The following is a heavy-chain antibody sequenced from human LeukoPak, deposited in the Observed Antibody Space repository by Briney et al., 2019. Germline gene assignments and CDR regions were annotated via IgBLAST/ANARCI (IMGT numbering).Heavy chain of an antibody. V-gene: IGHV4-34*01. CDR3: ARVYAYCSSTSCYGNYMDV. CDR2: INHSGST. CDR1: GGSFSGYY. J-gene: IGHJ6*03. Sequence: PSETLSLTCAVYGGSFSGYYWSWIRQPPGKGLEWIGEINHSGSTNYNPSLKSRVTKSVDTSKNQFSLKLSSVTAADTAVYYCARVYAYCSSTSCYGNYMDVWGKGTTVTVSS. D-gene: IGHD2-2*01.